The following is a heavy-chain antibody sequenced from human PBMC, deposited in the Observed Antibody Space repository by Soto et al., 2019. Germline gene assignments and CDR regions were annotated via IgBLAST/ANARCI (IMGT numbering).Heavy chain of an antibody. V-gene: IGHV1-18*04. CDR1: GYTFTSYG. CDR3: ARVPPDYDFWSGYSVGWFDP. D-gene: IGHD3-3*01. J-gene: IGHJ5*02. CDR2: ISAYNGNT. Sequence: QVQLVQSGAEVKKPGASVKVSCKASGYTFTSYGISWVRQTPGQGLEWRGWISAYNGNTNYAQKLQGRVTMTTDTATSTAYMELRSLRSDDTAVYYCARVPPDYDFWSGYSVGWFDPWGKGTLVTVSS.